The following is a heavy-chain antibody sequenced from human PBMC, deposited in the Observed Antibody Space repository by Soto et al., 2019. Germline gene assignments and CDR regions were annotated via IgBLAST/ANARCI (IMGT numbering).Heavy chain of an antibody. Sequence: GGSLRLSCAASGFTFSSYGMHWVRQAPGKGLEWVAVIWYDGSNKYYADSVKGRFTISRDNSKNTLYLQMNSLRAEDTAVYYCARDTVDTAMVSGFDYWGQGTLVTVSS. J-gene: IGHJ4*02. CDR3: ARDTVDTAMVSGFDY. D-gene: IGHD5-18*01. CDR2: IWYDGSNK. CDR1: GFTFSSYG. V-gene: IGHV3-33*01.